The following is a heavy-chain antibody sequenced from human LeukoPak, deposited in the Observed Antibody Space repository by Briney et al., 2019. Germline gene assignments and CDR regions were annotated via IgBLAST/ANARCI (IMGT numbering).Heavy chain of an antibody. J-gene: IGHJ4*02. CDR1: GYTFTSYD. CDR2: MNPNSGNT. D-gene: IGHD6-13*01. Sequence: ASVKLSCKASGYTFTSYDINWERQATGQGLEWMGWMNPNSGNTGYAQKFQGRVTMTRNTSISTAYMELSSLRSEDTAVYYCARFRGNIAAAGDYWGQGTLVTVSS. V-gene: IGHV1-8*01. CDR3: ARFRGNIAAAGDY.